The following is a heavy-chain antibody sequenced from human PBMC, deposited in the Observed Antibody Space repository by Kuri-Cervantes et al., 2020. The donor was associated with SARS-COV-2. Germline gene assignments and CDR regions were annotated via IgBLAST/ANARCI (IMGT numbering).Heavy chain of an antibody. CDR1: GFTFSSYW. CDR3: ARGRGCSGGSCQLRYYFDY. V-gene: IGHV3-23*01. Sequence: GGSLRLSCAASGFTFSSYWMSWVRQAPGKGLEWVSAISGSGGSTYYADSVKGRFTISRDNSKNTLYLQMNSLRAEDTAVYYCARGRGCSGGSCQLRYYFDYWGQGTLVTVSS. J-gene: IGHJ4*02. CDR2: ISGSGGST. D-gene: IGHD2-15*01.